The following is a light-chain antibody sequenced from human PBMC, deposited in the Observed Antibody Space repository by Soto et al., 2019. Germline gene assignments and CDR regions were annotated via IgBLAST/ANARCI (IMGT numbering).Light chain of an antibody. CDR2: GAS. J-gene: IGKJ4*01. CDR3: QQFSGALT. Sequence: EIVLTQSPGTLSLSPGERATLYCRASQSVSSSYLAWYQQKPGQAPRLLIYGASSRATGIPDRFSGSGSGTDFTLTISRLEPEDFAVYYCQQFSGALTFGGGTKVEIK. V-gene: IGKV3-20*01. CDR1: QSVSSSY.